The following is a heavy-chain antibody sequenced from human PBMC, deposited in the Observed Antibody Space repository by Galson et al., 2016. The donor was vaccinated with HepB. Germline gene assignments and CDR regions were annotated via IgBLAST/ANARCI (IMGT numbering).Heavy chain of an antibody. V-gene: IGHV3-49*03. CDR3: TRHGPGSNCIWDWFDT. Sequence: SLRLSCAASGFTFGDYAMNWFRQAPGKGLEWVGFIRSKADGGTTEYAASVKGRFTISRDDSKSIAYLQMNSLKTEDTAVYHCTRHGPGSNCIWDWFDTWGQGTLVTVSS. D-gene: IGHD3-10*01. CDR2: IRSKADGGTT. CDR1: GFTFGDYA. J-gene: IGHJ5*02.